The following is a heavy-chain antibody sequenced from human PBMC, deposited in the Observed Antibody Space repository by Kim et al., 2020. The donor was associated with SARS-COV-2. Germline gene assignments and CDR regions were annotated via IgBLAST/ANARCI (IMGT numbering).Heavy chain of an antibody. D-gene: IGHD6-13*01. V-gene: IGHV3-15*01. J-gene: IGHJ4*02. CDR3: TTEGLGSSWTFDY. Sequence: YASPVKGRFTISSDDSKNTLYLQMNSLKTEDTAVYYCTTEGLGSSWTFDYWGQGTLVTVSS.